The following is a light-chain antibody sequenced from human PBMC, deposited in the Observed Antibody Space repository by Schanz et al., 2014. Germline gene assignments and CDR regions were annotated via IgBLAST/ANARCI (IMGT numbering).Light chain of an antibody. J-gene: IGKJ1*01. CDR3: QQYNEWPRT. V-gene: IGKV3D-15*01. Sequence: EIVMTQFPATLSVSPGERATLSCRASQTVTSSYLAWYQQKPGQAPRLLIYGASSRATGIPDRFSGSGSGTDFTLTISGLQSEDFAMYYCQQYNEWPRTFGQGTRVEIK. CDR2: GAS. CDR1: QTVTSSY.